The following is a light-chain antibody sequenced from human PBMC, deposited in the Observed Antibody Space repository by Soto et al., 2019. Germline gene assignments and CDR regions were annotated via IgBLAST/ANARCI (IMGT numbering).Light chain of an antibody. CDR1: QGIRND. J-gene: IGKJ1*01. V-gene: IGKV1-6*01. Sequence: AIQITHPPPSLSEPVGDRVTLTWRANQGIRNDVGWYQQKPGKAPKLLIYAASSLQSGVPSRFSGSGSGTDFTLTIGSLQPEDVATYYCLKDYNNPRTCGKGNKVDIK. CDR3: LKDYNNPRT. CDR2: AAS.